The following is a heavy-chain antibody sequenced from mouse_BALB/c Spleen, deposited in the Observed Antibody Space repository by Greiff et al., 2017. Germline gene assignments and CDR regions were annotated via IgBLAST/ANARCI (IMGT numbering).Heavy chain of an antibody. Sequence: EGKLMESGGGLVKPGGSLKLSCAASGFTFSDYYMYWVRQTPEKRLEWVATISDGGSYTYYPDSVKGRFTISRDNAKNNLYLQMSSLKSEDTAMYYCAREGRDDGYYDAMDYWGQGTSVTVSS. V-gene: IGHV5-4*02. CDR3: AREGRDDGYYDAMDY. J-gene: IGHJ4*01. CDR1: GFTFSDYY. CDR2: ISDGGSYT. D-gene: IGHD2-3*01.